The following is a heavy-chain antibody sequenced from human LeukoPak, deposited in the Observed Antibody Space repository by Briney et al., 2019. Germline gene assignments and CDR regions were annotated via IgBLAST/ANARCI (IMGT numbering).Heavy chain of an antibody. CDR2: IKQDGSEK. D-gene: IGHD3-10*01. CDR1: GFTFSSYW. V-gene: IGHV3-7*01. J-gene: IGHJ4*02. Sequence: GGSLRLSCAASGFTFSSYWMSWVRQAPGKGLEWVAHIKQDGSEKYYVDSVKGRFTISRDNAKNSLYLQMNSLRAEGTAVYYCARERIWFGELLGFLNYWGQGTLVTVSS. CDR3: ARERIWFGELLGFLNY.